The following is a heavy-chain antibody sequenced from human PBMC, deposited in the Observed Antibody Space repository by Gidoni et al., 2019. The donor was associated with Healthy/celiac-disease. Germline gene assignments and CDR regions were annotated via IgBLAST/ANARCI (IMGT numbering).Heavy chain of an antibody. CDR1: GVTGRSNY. D-gene: IGHD6-13*01. CDR2: IYRGGST. J-gene: IGHJ4*02. Sequence: EVQLVESGGGVVQPGGSLRSSCAASGVTGRSNYMSWVRRAPGKGLEWVSVIYRGGSTYSAASVKCRFTLSRDNSKNTLYLPMNSLRAEDTAVYYCARAPRHSYSSSWYYFDYWGQGTLVTVSS. V-gene: IGHV3-66*02. CDR3: ARAPRHSYSSSWYYFDY.